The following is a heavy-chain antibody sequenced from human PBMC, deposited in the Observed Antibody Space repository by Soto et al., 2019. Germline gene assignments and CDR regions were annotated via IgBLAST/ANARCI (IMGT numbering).Heavy chain of an antibody. CDR3: ASEWFGEFINDY. CDR2: IYYSGST. CDR1: GGSISSAGFY. Sequence: QVQLQESGPGLVKPSQTLSLTCTVSGGSISSAGFYWTWIRQHPGKGLEWIGNIYYSGSTYYNPSLRSRVTISVDTSKNQFSLKLSSVTAADTAVYYCASEWFGEFINDYWGQGTLVTVSS. V-gene: IGHV4-31*03. D-gene: IGHD3-10*01. J-gene: IGHJ4*02.